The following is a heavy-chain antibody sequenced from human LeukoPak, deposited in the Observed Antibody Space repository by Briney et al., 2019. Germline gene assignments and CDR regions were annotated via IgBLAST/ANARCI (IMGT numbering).Heavy chain of an antibody. J-gene: IGHJ4*02. Sequence: GGSLRLSCAASGFTFSSYAMSWVRQAPGKGLEWVSAISGSGGSTYYADSVKGRFTISRDSSKNTLYLQMNSLRAEDTAVYYCAKALKVGYSYGENYFDYWGQGTLVTVSS. CDR1: GFTFSSYA. CDR3: AKALKVGYSYGENYFDY. CDR2: ISGSGGST. V-gene: IGHV3-23*01. D-gene: IGHD5-18*01.